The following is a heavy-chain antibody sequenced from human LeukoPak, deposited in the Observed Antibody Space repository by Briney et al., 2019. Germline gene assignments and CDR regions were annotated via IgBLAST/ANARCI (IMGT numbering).Heavy chain of an antibody. J-gene: IGHJ2*01. D-gene: IGHD6-19*01. V-gene: IGHV1-69*01. CDR1: GGTFSSYA. CDR2: IIPIFGTA. CDR3: ASNTVAGGYWYFDL. Sequence: SVKVSCKASGGTFSSYAISWVRQAPGQGLEWIGGIIPIFGTANYAQKFQGRVTITADESTSTAYMELSSLRSEDTAVYYCASNTVAGGYWYFDLWGRGTLVSVSS.